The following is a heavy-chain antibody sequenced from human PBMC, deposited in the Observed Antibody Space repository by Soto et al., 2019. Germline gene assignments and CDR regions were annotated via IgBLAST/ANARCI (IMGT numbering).Heavy chain of an antibody. J-gene: IGHJ6*02. V-gene: IGHV3-30*18. CDR3: AKDPRYDYVWGSYHTYYYYYGMDV. D-gene: IGHD3-16*02. CDR2: ISYDGSNK. Sequence: QPGGSLRLSCAASGFTFSSYGMHWVRQAPGKGLEWVAVISYDGSNKYYADSVKGRFTISRDNSKNTLYLQMNSLRAEDTAVYYCAKDPRYDYVWGSYHTYYYYYGMDVWGQGTTVTVSS. CDR1: GFTFSSYG.